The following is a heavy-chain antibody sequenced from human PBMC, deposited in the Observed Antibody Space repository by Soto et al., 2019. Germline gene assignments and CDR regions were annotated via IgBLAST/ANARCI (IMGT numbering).Heavy chain of an antibody. CDR1: GFTFSSSSYY. V-gene: IGHV4-39*01. CDR3: SSNSPHRRPTIVVTIFDD. Sequence: PSETLSLTCTVSGFTFSSSSYYWGWIRQPPGKGLEWIGSIYYSGSNYFNPSLVSRVTISLDTSKVHFSVKLSSVTAADTAVYYCSSNSPHRRPTIVVTIFDDWGQGTQVSVSS. D-gene: IGHD5-12*01. CDR2: IYYSGSN. J-gene: IGHJ4*02.